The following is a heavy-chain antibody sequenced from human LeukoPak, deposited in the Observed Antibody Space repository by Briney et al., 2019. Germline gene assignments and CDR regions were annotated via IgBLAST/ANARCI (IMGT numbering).Heavy chain of an antibody. CDR3: ARDLGYCSSIRCQPHQPFDY. CDR2: IIPIFGTA. D-gene: IGHD2-2*01. J-gene: IGHJ4*02. V-gene: IGHV1-69*13. CDR1: GGTFSSYA. Sequence: SVTVSCKASGGTFSSYAMNWVRQAPGQGLEWMGGIIPIFGTANYAQKFRGRVTITADEYTSTAYMELSSLRSEDTAVYYCARDLGYCSSIRCQPHQPFDYWGQGTLVTVSS.